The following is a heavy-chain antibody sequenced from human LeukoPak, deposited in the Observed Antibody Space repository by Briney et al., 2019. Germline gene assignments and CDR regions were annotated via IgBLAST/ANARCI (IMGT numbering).Heavy chain of an antibody. V-gene: IGHV5-51*01. Sequence: GESLRISCKAFGYSLSNYWIGWVRQMPGKALEWMGIIYPRDSGTRYSPSFQGQVTISVDTSITTAYLQWSSLKASDTAMYYCARNRDSDYWGQGTLVTASS. CDR2: IYPRDSGT. CDR3: ARNRDSDY. D-gene: IGHD2/OR15-2a*01. CDR1: GYSLSNYW. J-gene: IGHJ4*02.